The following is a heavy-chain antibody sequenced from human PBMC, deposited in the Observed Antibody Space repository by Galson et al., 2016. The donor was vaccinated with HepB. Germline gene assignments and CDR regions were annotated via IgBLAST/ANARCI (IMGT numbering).Heavy chain of an antibody. CDR2: ISLDGSVT. J-gene: IGHJ4*01. CDR3: GASRDGYIDY. D-gene: IGHD5-24*01. Sequence: SLRLSCAASGFTGFTFSNYWMHWVRQAPGQGLVWVSRISLDGSVTIYRDSVKGRFSTSRDNAKNTLFLQMNSQRAEDTAVYYCGASRDGYIDYWGQGALVTISS. V-gene: IGHV3-74*01. CDR1: GFTGFTFSNYW.